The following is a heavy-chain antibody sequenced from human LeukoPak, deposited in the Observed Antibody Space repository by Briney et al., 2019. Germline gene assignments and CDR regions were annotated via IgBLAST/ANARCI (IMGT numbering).Heavy chain of an antibody. Sequence: PSETLSLTCTVSGGSVSSGSYYWSWIRQPPGKGLEWIGYIYYSGSTNYNPSLKSRVTISVDTSKNQFSLKLSSVTAADTAVYYCARGLLNLRYFDWLPAEFDYWGQGTLVTVSS. CDR3: ARGLLNLRYFDWLPAEFDY. CDR1: GGSVSSGSYY. D-gene: IGHD3-9*01. CDR2: IYYSGST. J-gene: IGHJ4*02. V-gene: IGHV4-61*01.